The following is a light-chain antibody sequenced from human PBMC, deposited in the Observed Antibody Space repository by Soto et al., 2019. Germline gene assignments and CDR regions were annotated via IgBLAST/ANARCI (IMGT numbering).Light chain of an antibody. V-gene: IGLV4-69*01. J-gene: IGLJ7*01. CDR1: SGHSNYA. Sequence: QSVLTQSPSASASLGASVKLTCTLSSGHSNYAIAWHQQQPEKGPRYLMKVNSGGSHIKGDGIPDRFSGSSSGAERYLFISSLQSEDDADYYCQTWGTGSAIVVLGGGTQPTVL. CDR2: VNSGGSH. CDR3: QTWGTGSAIVV.